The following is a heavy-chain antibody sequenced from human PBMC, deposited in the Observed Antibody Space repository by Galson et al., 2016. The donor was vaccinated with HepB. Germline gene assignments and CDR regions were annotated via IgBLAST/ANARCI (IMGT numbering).Heavy chain of an antibody. D-gene: IGHD1-26*01. CDR1: GLTVGSNY. J-gene: IGHJ6*02. CDR2: IYSGGST. Sequence: SLRLSCAASGLTVGSNYMSWVRQAPGKGLEWVSVIYSGGSTDYADSVKGRFTISRDIFKNTLYLQMNSLRAEDTAVYYCARDLGPWDSAGMDVWGQGTTVTVSS. CDR3: ARDLGPWDSAGMDV. V-gene: IGHV3-53*01.